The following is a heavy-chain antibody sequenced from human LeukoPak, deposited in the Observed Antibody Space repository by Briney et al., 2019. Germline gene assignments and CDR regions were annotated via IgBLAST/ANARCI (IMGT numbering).Heavy chain of an antibody. CDR2: ISNTGSVI. J-gene: IGHJ6*02. CDR3: ARDRLIAAAGYYYYYGMDV. D-gene: IGHD6-13*01. CDR1: GSTFSSHT. Sequence: GGSLRLSCAASGSTFSSHTMNWVRQAPGKGLEWISYISNTGSVIYYADSVKGRLTISRDNAKNSLYLQMNSLRAEDTAVYYCARDRLIAAAGYYYYYGMDVWGQGTTVTVSS. V-gene: IGHV3-48*04.